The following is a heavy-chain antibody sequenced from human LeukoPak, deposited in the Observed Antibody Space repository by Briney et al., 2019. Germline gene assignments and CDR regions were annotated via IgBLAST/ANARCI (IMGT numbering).Heavy chain of an antibody. V-gene: IGHV1-18*01. Sequence: ASVKVSCKASGYTFTNYGISWVRQAPGQGLEWMGWISAYNGDTNYAQKLQGRVTMTTDTSTSTAYMELRSLRSDDTAVYYCAXXXXXSSGWRAFFDYWGQGALVTVSS. J-gene: IGHJ4*02. D-gene: IGHD6-19*01. CDR1: GYTFTNYG. CDR2: ISAYNGDT. CDR3: AXXXXXSSGWRAFFDY.